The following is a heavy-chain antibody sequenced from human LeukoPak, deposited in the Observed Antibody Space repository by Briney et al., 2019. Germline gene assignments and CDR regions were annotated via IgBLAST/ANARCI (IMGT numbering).Heavy chain of an antibody. CDR3: ARGGRLRSPDY. D-gene: IGHD4-17*01. Sequence: ASVKVSCKASGYTFTGYYMHWVRQAPGQGLEWMGWINPNSGDTNYAQKFQGRVTMTRDTSISTAYMELSRLRSDDTAVYYCARGGRLRSPDYWGQGTLVTVSS. CDR2: INPNSGDT. V-gene: IGHV1-2*02. J-gene: IGHJ4*02. CDR1: GYTFTGYY.